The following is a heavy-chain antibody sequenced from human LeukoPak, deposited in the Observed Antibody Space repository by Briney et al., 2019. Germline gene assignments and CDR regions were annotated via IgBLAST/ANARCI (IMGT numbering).Heavy chain of an antibody. Sequence: PGGSLRLSCAASGFIFSSYEMNWVRQAPGKGLEWVSHITTSGSTIYYADSVKCRFTISRDNAKNSVYLQMNSLRAEDTAVYYCARRYCSSSICLLDYWGQGTLVTVSS. CDR3: ARRYCSSSICLLDY. CDR2: ITTSGSTI. CDR1: GFIFSSYE. D-gene: IGHD2-2*01. J-gene: IGHJ4*02. V-gene: IGHV3-48*03.